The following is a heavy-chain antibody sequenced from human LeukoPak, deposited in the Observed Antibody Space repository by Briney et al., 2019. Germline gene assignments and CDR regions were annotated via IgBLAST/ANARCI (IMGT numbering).Heavy chain of an antibody. D-gene: IGHD3/OR15-3a*01. CDR3: ARGGLGTQIDY. J-gene: IGHJ4*02. CDR2: ISGSGSDI. Sequence: GGSLRLSCAGSGFTFTTYNMNWVRQAPGKGLEWVSFISGSGSDIYYADSVKGQFIISRDNAKNSLFLQMNSLRAEDTAVYYCARGGLGTQIDYWGQGTLVTVS. CDR1: GFTFTTYN. V-gene: IGHV3-21*01.